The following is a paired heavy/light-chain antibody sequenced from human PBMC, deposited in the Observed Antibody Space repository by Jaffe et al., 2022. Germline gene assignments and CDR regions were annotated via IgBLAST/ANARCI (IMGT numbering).Heavy chain of an antibody. J-gene: IGHJ6*03. CDR3: ASMDTFSRGYYYYYYMDV. D-gene: IGHD5-18*01. CDR1: GFTFSSYW. Sequence: EVQLVESGGGLVQPGGSLRLSCAASGFTFSSYWMHWVRQAPGKGLVWVSRINSDGSSTSYADSVKGRFTISRDNAKNTLYLQMNSLRAEDTAVYYCASMDTFSRGYYYYYYMDVWGKGTTVTVSS. CDR2: INSDGSST. V-gene: IGHV3-74*01.
Light chain of an antibody. CDR3: QVWDSSSDEGV. Sequence: SYVLTQPPSVSVAPGKTARITCGGNNIGSKSVHWYQQKPGQAPVLVIYYDSDRPSGIPERFSGSNSGNTATLTISRVEAGDEADYYCQVWDSSSDEGVFGGGTKLTVL. CDR1: NIGSKS. CDR2: YDS. V-gene: IGLV3-21*04. J-gene: IGLJ3*02.